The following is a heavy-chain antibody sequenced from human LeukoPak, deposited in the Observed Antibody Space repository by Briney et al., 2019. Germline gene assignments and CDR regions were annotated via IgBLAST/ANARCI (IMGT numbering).Heavy chain of an antibody. CDR1: GFTFSSYA. Sequence: GGSLRLSCAASGFTFSSYAMSWVRQVPGKGLEWVSVISGSGDNTYYADSVKGRFTISRDNSKNMLYLQMNSLRAEDTAVYYCAKASGLSYYYGMDVWGQGTTVTVSS. D-gene: IGHD2/OR15-2a*01. CDR2: ISGSGDNT. J-gene: IGHJ6*02. CDR3: AKASGLSYYYGMDV. V-gene: IGHV3-23*01.